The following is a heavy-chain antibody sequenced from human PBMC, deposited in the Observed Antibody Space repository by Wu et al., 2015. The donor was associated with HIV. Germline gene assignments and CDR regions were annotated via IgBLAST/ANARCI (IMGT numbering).Heavy chain of an antibody. CDR1: GYTFTSYD. CDR2: MNPNSGNT. V-gene: IGHV1-8*01. J-gene: IGHJ6*02. D-gene: IGHD3-22*01. Sequence: QVQLVQSGAEVKKPGASVKVSCKASGYTFTSYDINWVRQATGQGLEWMGWMNPNSGNTGYAQKFQGRVTMTRNTSISTAYMELSSLRSEDTAVYYCARGVYYYDSSGYHYYGMDVWGQGTTVSVSS. CDR3: ARGVYYYDSSGYHYYGMDV.